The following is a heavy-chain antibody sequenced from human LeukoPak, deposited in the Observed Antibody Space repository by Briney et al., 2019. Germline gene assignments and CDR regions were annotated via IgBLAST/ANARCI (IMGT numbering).Heavy chain of an antibody. V-gene: IGHV3-43*01. D-gene: IGHD3-10*01. CDR2: ISWDGGDT. CDR3: AKDRIRGSGSNWFDP. Sequence: GGSLRLSCAASGFTFDDYTMHWVRQAPGKGLEWVSLISWDGGDTYYADSVKGRFTISRDNSKNSLYLQMNSLRAEDTAVYYCAKDRIRGSGSNWFDPWGQGTLVTVSS. J-gene: IGHJ5*02. CDR1: GFTFDDYT.